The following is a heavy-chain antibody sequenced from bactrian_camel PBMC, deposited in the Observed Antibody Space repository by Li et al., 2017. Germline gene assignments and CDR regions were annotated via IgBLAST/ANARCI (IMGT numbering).Heavy chain of an antibody. D-gene: IGHD1*01. Sequence: HVQLVESGGGSVQAGGSLRLSCAASEYVYNKYCMSWFRQAPGKERERVAVLSSDGSTTYADSVKGRFTISRDNAQNTLYLEMNSLKPVDTAMYYCAADPICLGGYCCERYNYWGQGTQVTVS. J-gene: IGHJ4*01. CDR3: AADPICLGGYCCERYNY. CDR2: LSSDGST. V-gene: IGHV3S53*01. CDR1: EYVYNKYC.